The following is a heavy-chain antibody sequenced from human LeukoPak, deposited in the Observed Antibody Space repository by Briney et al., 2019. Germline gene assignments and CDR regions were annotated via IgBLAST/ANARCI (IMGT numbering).Heavy chain of an antibody. CDR2: FIPIFGTA. J-gene: IGHJ3*02. D-gene: IGHD4-17*01. V-gene: IGHV1-69*13. Sequence: GASVKVSCKASGGTFSSYAISWVRQAPGQGLEWMGGFIPIFGTANYAQKFQGRVTITADEFTSTAYMELSSLKSEDTAVYYCARGDGEYDRHALDIWGQGTMVTVSS. CDR1: GGTFSSYA. CDR3: ARGDGEYDRHALDI.